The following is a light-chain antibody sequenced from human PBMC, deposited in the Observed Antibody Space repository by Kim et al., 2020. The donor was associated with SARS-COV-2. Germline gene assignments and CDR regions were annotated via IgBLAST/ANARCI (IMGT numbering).Light chain of an antibody. CDR2: RDG. V-gene: IGLV3-9*01. J-gene: IGLJ3*02. Sequence: VALGQTASITCGGNNMGSRSVHWYQLKPGQAPVLVLYRDGNRPSGIPERFSGSKSGNTATLTITRAQGDDEADYFCQVWDSNTSWVFGGGTQLTVL. CDR1: NMGSRS. CDR3: QVWDSNTSWV.